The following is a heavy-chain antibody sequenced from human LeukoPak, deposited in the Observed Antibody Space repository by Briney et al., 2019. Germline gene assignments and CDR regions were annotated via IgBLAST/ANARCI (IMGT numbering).Heavy chain of an antibody. D-gene: IGHD6-13*01. CDR3: ARVRSSWYLSYYYYYYYMDV. V-gene: IGHV1-8*03. J-gene: IGHJ6*03. CDR1: GYTFNSYD. CDR2: MNPNSGNT. Sequence: ASVKVSCKASGYTFNSYDINWVRQATGQGLEWMGWMNPNSGNTGYAQKFQGRVTITRNTSISTAYMELSSLRSEDTAVYYCARVRSSWYLSYYYYYYYMDVWGKGTTVTVSS.